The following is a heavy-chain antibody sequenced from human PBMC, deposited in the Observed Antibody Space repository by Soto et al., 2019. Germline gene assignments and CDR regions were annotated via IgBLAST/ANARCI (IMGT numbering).Heavy chain of an antibody. CDR2: ISYDGSNK. Sequence: QVQLVESGGGVVQPGRSLRLSCAASGFTFSSYGMHWVRQAPGKGLEWVAVISYDGSNKYYADSVKGRFTISRDNSKNTLYLQMNSLRAEDTAVYYCAKDYGYCSGGSCSGDAFDIWGQGTMVTVSS. D-gene: IGHD2-15*01. V-gene: IGHV3-30*18. CDR3: AKDYGYCSGGSCSGDAFDI. J-gene: IGHJ3*02. CDR1: GFTFSSYG.